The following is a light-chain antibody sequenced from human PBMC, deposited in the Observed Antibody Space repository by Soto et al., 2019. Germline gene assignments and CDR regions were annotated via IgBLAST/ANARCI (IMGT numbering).Light chain of an antibody. CDR1: QSVCIY. V-gene: IGKV3-15*01. J-gene: IGKJ1*01. Sequence: EIGMTKSTANLSVSPGERGILXCRASQSVCIYLAWYQQRAGQAPRLLIYAASSRATGVPARFGGSGCETDFNLTISRLEPEDVAVYECQQYEAVVTFGQGTKVDIK. CDR2: AAS. CDR3: QQYEAVVT.